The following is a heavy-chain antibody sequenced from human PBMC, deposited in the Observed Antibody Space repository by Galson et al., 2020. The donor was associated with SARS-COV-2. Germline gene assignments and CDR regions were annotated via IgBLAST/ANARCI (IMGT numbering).Heavy chain of an antibody. CDR2: ISYDGTKR. D-gene: IGHD6-13*01. CDR1: GFTFSSSA. CDR3: ARETDDYTSSWYDP. V-gene: IGHV3-30*04. Sequence: QLGESLKISCRASGFTFSSSAMHWVRQAPGKGLEWVAIISYDGTKRYNLDSVKGRFTISRDNSKNTLYLQMDSLTTEDTAVYYCARETDDYTSSWYDPWGQGTLVTVSS. J-gene: IGHJ5*02.